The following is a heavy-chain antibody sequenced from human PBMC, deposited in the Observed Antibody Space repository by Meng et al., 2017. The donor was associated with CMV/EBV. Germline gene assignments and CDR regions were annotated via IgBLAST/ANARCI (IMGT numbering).Heavy chain of an antibody. Sequence: GESLKISCAASGFTFSSYAMRWVRQAPGKGLEWVAFISYDGNKKKYADSVTGRFTISRDTPKDTLYLEVKSLKTDDTAIYCCARDKGTGAFDYWGQGSLVTVSS. J-gene: IGHJ4*02. CDR2: ISYDGNKK. CDR1: GFTFSSYA. CDR3: ARDKGTGAFDY. V-gene: IGHV3-30*04. D-gene: IGHD3/OR15-3a*01.